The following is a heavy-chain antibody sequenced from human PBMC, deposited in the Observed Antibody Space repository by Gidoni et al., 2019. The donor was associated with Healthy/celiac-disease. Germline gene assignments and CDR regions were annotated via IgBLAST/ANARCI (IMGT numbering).Heavy chain of an antibody. CDR3: ARGTIGKWELPGTRQDAFDI. CDR1: GGSISSYY. Sequence: QVQLQESGPGLVKPSETLSLTCTVSGGSISSYYWSWIRQPAGKGLEWIGRIYTSGSTNYNPSLKSRVTMSVDTSKNQFPLKLSSVTAADTAVYYCARGTIGKWELPGTRQDAFDIWGQGTMVTVSS. CDR2: IYTSGST. J-gene: IGHJ3*02. D-gene: IGHD1-26*01. V-gene: IGHV4-4*07.